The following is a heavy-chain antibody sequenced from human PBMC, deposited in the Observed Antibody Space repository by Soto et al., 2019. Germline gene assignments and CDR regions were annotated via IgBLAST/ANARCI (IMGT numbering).Heavy chain of an antibody. CDR2: IYYSGST. J-gene: IGHJ4*01. CDR1: GDSISSSTYF. CDR3: ARHLGEGYFDY. V-gene: IGHV4-39*01. Sequence: SETLSLTCTVSGDSISSSTYFWGWVRQPPGKGLEWIGTIYYSGSTYYNPSLKSRVTISVDTSKNHFSLMLSSVTAADTAVYFCARHLGEGYFDYWGHGTLVTVSS.